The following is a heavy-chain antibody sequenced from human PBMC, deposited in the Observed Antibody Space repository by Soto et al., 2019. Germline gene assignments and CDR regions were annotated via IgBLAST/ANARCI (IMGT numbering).Heavy chain of an antibody. J-gene: IGHJ4*02. CDR2: IYYSGST. CDR3: MLGSGWKDFDY. D-gene: IGHD3-22*01. V-gene: IGHV4-30-4*01. Sequence: SETLSLTCTVSGGSISSAEDYWSWIRQPPGKGLEWIGYIYYSGSTYYNPSLKSRVTISVDTSKNQFSLKLSSVTAADTAVYYCMLGSGWKDFDYWGQGTLVTVSS. CDR1: GGSISSAEDY.